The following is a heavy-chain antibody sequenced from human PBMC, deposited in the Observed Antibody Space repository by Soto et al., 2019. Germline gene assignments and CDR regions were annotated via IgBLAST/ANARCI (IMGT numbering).Heavy chain of an antibody. D-gene: IGHD2-2*01. CDR1: FTFSSYS. CDR3: AREQTLVVPAVIDAFDI. CDR2: ISSSSSYI. V-gene: IGHV3-21*01. Sequence: FTFSSYSMNWVRQAPGKGLEWVSSISSSSSYIYYADSVKGRFTISRDNAKNSLYLQMNSLRAEDTAVYYCAREQTLVVPAVIDAFDIWGQGTMVTVS. J-gene: IGHJ3*02.